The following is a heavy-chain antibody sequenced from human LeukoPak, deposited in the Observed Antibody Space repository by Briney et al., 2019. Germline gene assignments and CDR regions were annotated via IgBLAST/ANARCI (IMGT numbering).Heavy chain of an antibody. CDR2: ISGSVGSI. V-gene: IGHV3-23*01. Sequence: GGSLRLFCGASGFTRCSHAMSWARQAPGKGLECVSSISGSVGSIYDVDSVKGRFTIARDNSKNTLYLQRNSMRAEDTAVYYCAKVRYYDILTGYFDYWGQGSLVTVSS. CDR1: GFTRCSHA. D-gene: IGHD3-9*01. CDR3: AKVRYYDILTGYFDY. J-gene: IGHJ4*02.